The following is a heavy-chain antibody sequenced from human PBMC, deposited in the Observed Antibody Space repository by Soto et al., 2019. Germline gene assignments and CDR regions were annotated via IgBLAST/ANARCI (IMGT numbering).Heavy chain of an antibody. Sequence: VQLVQSGAEVKKPGSSVKVSCKASGGTFSSYAISWVRQAPGQGLEWMGGIIPISGTANYAQKFQGRVTITADESTSTVYMELSSLRSEDTAVYFCARSQGSSTSLEIYYYYYYGMDVWGQGTTVTVSS. D-gene: IGHD2-2*01. J-gene: IGHJ6*02. CDR2: IIPISGTA. CDR1: GGTFSSYA. V-gene: IGHV1-69*01. CDR3: ARSQGSSTSLEIYYYYYYGMDV.